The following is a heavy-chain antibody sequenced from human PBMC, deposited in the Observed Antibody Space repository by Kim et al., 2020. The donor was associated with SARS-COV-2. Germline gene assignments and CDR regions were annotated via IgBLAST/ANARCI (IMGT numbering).Heavy chain of an antibody. CDR3: ARDYYDSSGYSTVGMDV. Sequence: EKGRFTIARDNSKNTLYLQMNSLRAEDTAVYYCARDYYDSSGYSTVGMDVWGQGTTVTVSS. D-gene: IGHD3-22*01. J-gene: IGHJ6*02. V-gene: IGHV3-30*04.